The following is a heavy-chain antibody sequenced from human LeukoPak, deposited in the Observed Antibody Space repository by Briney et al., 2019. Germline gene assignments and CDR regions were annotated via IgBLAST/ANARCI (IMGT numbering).Heavy chain of an antibody. CDR2: LNTSGGTT. CDR1: GLTFTSHF. D-gene: IGHD3-22*01. J-gene: IGHJ4*02. V-gene: IGHV1-46*01. CDR3: AAEAQYYDGGTYGGFFAY. Sequence: ASVKVSCKASGLTFTSHFMHWVRQVPGQGLEWMGILNTSGGTTNYAQNFQGRVTMTRDMSTSTVYMELSSLTSEDTAVYYCAAEAQYYDGGTYGGFFAYWGQGTQVTVSS.